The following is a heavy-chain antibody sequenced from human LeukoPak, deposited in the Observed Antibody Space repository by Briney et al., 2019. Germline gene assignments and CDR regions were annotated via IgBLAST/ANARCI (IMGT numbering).Heavy chain of an antibody. CDR1: GVSLSSYC. J-gene: IGHJ4*02. V-gene: IGHV3-21*01. Sequence: GGSLRLSCAASGVSLSSYCLSWVRQPAGKGLEWVSSISSISSYIYYADSVKGRFTISRDNAKNSLYLQMNSLRAEDTAVYYCARDPGIQLWLPDYWGQGTLVTVSS. CDR3: ARDPGIQLWLPDY. D-gene: IGHD5-18*01. CDR2: ISSISSYI.